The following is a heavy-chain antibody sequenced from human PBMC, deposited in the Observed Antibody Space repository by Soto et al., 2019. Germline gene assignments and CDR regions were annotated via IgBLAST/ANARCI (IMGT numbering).Heavy chain of an antibody. CDR3: ARGHEFGGNSDAFDI. J-gene: IGHJ3*02. Sequence: QVLLVQSGAEMKKPGSSVKVSGKASEGTFSTSPINWVQQPPGQRLGWWGNILPIFETADYAQKFQGRVTITPDKSTNTAYMELRSLLSEDTAVYYCARGHEFGGNSDAFDIWGQGTVVTVSS. V-gene: IGHV1-69*14. CDR1: EGTFSTSP. CDR2: ILPIFETA. D-gene: IGHD2-21*02.